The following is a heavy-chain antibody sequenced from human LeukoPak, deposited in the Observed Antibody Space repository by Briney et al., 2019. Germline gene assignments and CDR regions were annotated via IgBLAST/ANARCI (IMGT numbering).Heavy chain of an antibody. J-gene: IGHJ6*03. CDR3: ARGAIDYDFWSALARSYYYYMDV. Sequence: ASVKVSCKVSGYTLTELPMHWVRQAPGKGLEWMGGFDPEDGETIYAQKFQGRVTMTEDTSTDTAYMELSSLRSEDTAVYYCARGAIDYDFWSALARSYYYYMDVWGKGTTVTVSS. V-gene: IGHV1-24*01. D-gene: IGHD3-3*01. CDR2: FDPEDGET. CDR1: GYTLTELP.